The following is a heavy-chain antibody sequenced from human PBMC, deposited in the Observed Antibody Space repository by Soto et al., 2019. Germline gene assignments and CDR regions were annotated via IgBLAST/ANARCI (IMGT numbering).Heavy chain of an antibody. D-gene: IGHD3-10*01. CDR1: GDSISNNNFY. CDR2: IYYSGST. V-gene: IGHV4-39*01. CDR3: ARHYGYYSHYMDV. Sequence: SETLSLTCTVSGDSISNNNFYWGWIRQPPGKGLEWIGSIYYSGSTYYNPSLKSRVTISVDTSNNQLSLKLSSVTAADMAVYYCARHYGYYSHYMDVWTKGTTVTVSS. J-gene: IGHJ6*03.